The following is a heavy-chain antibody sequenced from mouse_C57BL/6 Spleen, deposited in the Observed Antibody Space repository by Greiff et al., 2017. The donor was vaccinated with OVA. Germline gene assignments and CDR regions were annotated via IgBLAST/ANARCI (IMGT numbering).Heavy chain of an antibody. CDR3: ARAKYYGSSERDYAMDY. CDR1: GFNIKNTY. D-gene: IGHD1-1*01. J-gene: IGHJ4*01. Sequence: VQLQQSVAELVRPGASVKLSCTASGFNIKNTYMHWVKQRPEQGLEWIGRIDPANGNTKYAPKFQGKVTITADTSSNTAYLQLSSLTSEDTAIYYGARAKYYGSSERDYAMDYWGQGTSVTVSA. V-gene: IGHV14-3*01. CDR2: IDPANGNT.